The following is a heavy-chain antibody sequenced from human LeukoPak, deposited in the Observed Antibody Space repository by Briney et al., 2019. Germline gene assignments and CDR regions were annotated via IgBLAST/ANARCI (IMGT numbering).Heavy chain of an antibody. CDR1: GGSFSDYA. V-gene: IGHV4-34*01. Sequence: SETLSLTCAVYGGSFSDYAWTWIRQPPGKGLEWIGEINHRGGTNHNPSLMSRVIMSVDTPKNQFSLKVSSVTAADTAVYYCARLSHIAEAGAYSYHSLTIWSQGTTVTVSS. CDR3: ARLSHIAEAGAYSYHSLTI. D-gene: IGHD6-13*01. CDR2: INHRGGT. J-gene: IGHJ6*02.